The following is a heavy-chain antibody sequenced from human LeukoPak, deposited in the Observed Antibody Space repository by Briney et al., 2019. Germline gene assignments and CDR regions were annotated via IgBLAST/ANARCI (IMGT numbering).Heavy chain of an antibody. D-gene: IGHD3-22*01. V-gene: IGHV1-2*02. Sequence: ASVKVSCKASGYTFTGYYMHWVRQAPGQGLEWMGWINPNTGGTNYAQKFQGRVTMTRDTSIRTAYMELTRLTSDDTAVYYCARGERYDSSGYPDSWGQGTLVTVSS. CDR2: INPNTGGT. CDR1: GYTFTGYY. CDR3: ARGERYDSSGYPDS. J-gene: IGHJ4*02.